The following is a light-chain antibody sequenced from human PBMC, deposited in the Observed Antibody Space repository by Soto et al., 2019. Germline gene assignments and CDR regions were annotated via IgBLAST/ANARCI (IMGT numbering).Light chain of an antibody. V-gene: IGKV3D-15*01. CDR1: QSVSSN. J-gene: IGKJ3*01. Sequence: EIVMTQSPATLSVSPGERATLSFSASQSVSSNLAWYQHKPGQAPRLLIYGASTRAAGIPARFSGSGSGTEFTRTISSLQSEDFAVYYCQQYNNWPFTFGPGTKVDIK. CDR3: QQYNNWPFT. CDR2: GAS.